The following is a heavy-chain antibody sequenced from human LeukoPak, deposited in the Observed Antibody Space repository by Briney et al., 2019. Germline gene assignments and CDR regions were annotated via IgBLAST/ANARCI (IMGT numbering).Heavy chain of an antibody. CDR1: GFTFTSSA. CDR2: IVVGSGNT. CDR3: AAAAVVTSEAFDY. D-gene: IGHD4-23*01. Sequence: EASVNVSCTASGFTFTSSAMQWVRQARGQRLEWIGWIVVGSGNTNYAQKFQERVTITRDMSTSTAYMELSSLRSEDTAVYYCAAAAVVTSEAFDYWGQGTLVTVSS. V-gene: IGHV1-58*02. J-gene: IGHJ4*02.